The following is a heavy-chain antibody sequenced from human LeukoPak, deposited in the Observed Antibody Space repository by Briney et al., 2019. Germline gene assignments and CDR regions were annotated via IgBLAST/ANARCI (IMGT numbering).Heavy chain of an antibody. Sequence: GGSLRLSCAASGFTFDDYGMSWVRQAPGKGLEWVSGINWNGGSTGYADSVKGRFTISRDNAKNSLYLQMNSLRAEDTALYYCARAPDPEGYCSGSSCYGWFDPGGQGTLVTVSS. CDR3: ARAPDPEGYCSGSSCYGWFDP. V-gene: IGHV3-20*04. CDR2: INWNGGST. CDR1: GFTFDDYG. D-gene: IGHD2-15*01. J-gene: IGHJ5*02.